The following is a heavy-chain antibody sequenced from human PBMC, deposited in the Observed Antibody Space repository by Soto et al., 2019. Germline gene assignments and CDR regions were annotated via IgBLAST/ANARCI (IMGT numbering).Heavy chain of an antibody. CDR3: ARVKGITMVRLGLDP. Sequence: QVQLGQSVAEVKKPGASVKVSCKASGYTFTSYGISWVRQAPGQGLEWMGWISAYNGNTNYAQKLQGRVTMTTDTSTSTAYMELRSLRSDDTAVYYCARVKGITMVRLGLDPWGQGTLVTVSS. CDR1: GYTFTSYG. V-gene: IGHV1-18*01. J-gene: IGHJ5*02. D-gene: IGHD3-10*01. CDR2: ISAYNGNT.